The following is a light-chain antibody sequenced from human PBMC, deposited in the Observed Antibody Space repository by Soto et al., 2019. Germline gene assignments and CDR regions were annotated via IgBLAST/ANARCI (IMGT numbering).Light chain of an antibody. J-gene: IGLJ3*02. CDR2: EVS. CDR3: SSYAGNTML. V-gene: IGLV2-8*01. CDR1: SSDFGGYSF. Sequence: QSALTQPPSASGSPGQSVTISCTATSSDFGGYSFVSWYQHHPGKAPKLMIYEVSKRPSGVPDRFSGSKSGNTASLTVSGLHTEDEADYYCSSYAGNTMLFGGGTKLTVL.